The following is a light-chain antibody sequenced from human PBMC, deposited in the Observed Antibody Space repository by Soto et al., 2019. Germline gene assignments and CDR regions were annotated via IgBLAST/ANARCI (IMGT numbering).Light chain of an antibody. V-gene: IGKV3-15*01. J-gene: IGKJ5*01. CDR2: GAS. CDR3: QQYNKWSIT. CDR1: QSVSSN. Sequence: EIVMTQSPATLSVSPGERATLSCRASQSVSSNLGWYQQKPGQAPRLLIYGASTRATGLPARFSGSGSGTEFTLTISSLQSEDFAVYYCQQYNKWSITFGQGTRLEIK.